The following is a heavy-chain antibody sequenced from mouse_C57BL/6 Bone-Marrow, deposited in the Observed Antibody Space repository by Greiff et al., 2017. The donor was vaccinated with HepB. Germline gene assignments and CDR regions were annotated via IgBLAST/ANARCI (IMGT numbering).Heavy chain of an antibody. V-gene: IGHV1-55*01. Sequence: QVQLQQPGAELVKPGASVKMSRKASGYTFTSYWITWVKQRPGQGLEWIGDIYPGSGSTNYNEKFKSKATLTVDTSSSTAYMQLSSLTSEDSAVYYCASDYGSSYPLCNYWGQGTTLTVSS. D-gene: IGHD1-1*01. CDR1: GYTFTSYW. J-gene: IGHJ2*01. CDR3: ASDYGSSYPLCNY. CDR2: IYPGSGST.